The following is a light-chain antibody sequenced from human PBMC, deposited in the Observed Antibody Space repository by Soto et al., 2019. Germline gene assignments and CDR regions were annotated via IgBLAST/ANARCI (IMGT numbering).Light chain of an antibody. Sequence: DIVMTQSPDSLAVSLGERATINCKSSQSVLYSSNNNNYLAWFQQKPGQPPRLFIYWASTRGSGVPDRFSGSGSGTDFTLTISNVEAEDVAIYYCQQYHSDPITFGQGTRLEIK. V-gene: IGKV4-1*01. CDR2: WAS. J-gene: IGKJ5*01. CDR1: QSVLYSSNNNNY. CDR3: QQYHSDPIT.